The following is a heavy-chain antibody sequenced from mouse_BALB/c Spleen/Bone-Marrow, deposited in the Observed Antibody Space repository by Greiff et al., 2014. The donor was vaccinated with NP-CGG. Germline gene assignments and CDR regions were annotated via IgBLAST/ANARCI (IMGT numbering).Heavy chain of an antibody. CDR1: GFSLTDYG. CDR2: AWAGGNT. CDR3: ARDRGFNNAMDY. Sequence: VKLVESGPGLVAPPQSLSITCTVSGFSLTDYGVHWIRQPPGKGLEWLGVAWAGGNTNYNSALMSRLRISKDSSESQVFLKMNSLQTDDTAIYYCARDRGFNNAMDYWGQGASVTVSS. D-gene: IGHD3-1*01. J-gene: IGHJ4*01. V-gene: IGHV2-9*02.